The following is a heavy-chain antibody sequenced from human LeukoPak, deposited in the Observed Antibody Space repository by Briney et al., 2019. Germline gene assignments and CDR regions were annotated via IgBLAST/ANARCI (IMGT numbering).Heavy chain of an antibody. Sequence: PGGSLRLSCAASGFTFSNYDMHWVRQTIGKGLEWVSIIGFAGDTYYPGSVRGRFTISRENAKNSLYLQMNSLRVEDTAPYFCARGADAAYDYWGQGTLVTVSS. CDR2: IGFAGDT. CDR3: ARGADAAYDY. V-gene: IGHV3-13*04. D-gene: IGHD1-26*01. CDR1: GFTFSNYD. J-gene: IGHJ4*02.